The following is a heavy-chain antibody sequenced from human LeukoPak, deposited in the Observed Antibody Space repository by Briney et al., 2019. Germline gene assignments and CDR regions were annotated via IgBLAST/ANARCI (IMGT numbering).Heavy chain of an antibody. V-gene: IGHV1-18*01. D-gene: IGHD6-19*01. CDR3: ARALSLAGTGDY. Sequence: ALVKVSCKASGYTFTSYGISWVRQAPGQGLEWMGWISAYSGNTNYAQKVQGRVTMTTDTSTSTAYMELRSLRSDDTAVYYCARALSLAGTGDYWGQGTLVTVSS. CDR2: ISAYSGNT. CDR1: GYTFTSYG. J-gene: IGHJ4*02.